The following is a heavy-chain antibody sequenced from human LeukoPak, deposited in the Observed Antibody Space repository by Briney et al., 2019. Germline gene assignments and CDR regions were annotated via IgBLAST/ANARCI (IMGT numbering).Heavy chain of an antibody. Sequence: SETLSLTCTVSGGSISSSSYYLGWIRQPPGKGLEWIGSIYYSGSTYYNPSLKSRVTISVDTSKNQFSLKLSSVTAADTAVYYCALSYDDYGDYVTNYWGQGTLVTVSS. V-gene: IGHV4-39*01. J-gene: IGHJ4*02. CDR3: ALSYDDYGDYVTNY. D-gene: IGHD4-17*01. CDR2: IYYSGST. CDR1: GGSISSSSYY.